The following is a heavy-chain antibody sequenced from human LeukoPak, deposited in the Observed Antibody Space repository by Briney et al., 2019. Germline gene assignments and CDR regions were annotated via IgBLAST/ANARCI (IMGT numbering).Heavy chain of an antibody. CDR3: ARGYYDSNAQLFDY. CDR2: IKHDASEK. Sequence: GGSLRLSCAASGFTFSGSAMHWVRQAPGKGLEWVANIKHDASEKYFMESLKGRFTISRDNAKNSLYLQMNSLRAEDTAVYYCARGYYDSNAQLFDYWGQGTLVTVSS. D-gene: IGHD3-22*01. J-gene: IGHJ4*02. V-gene: IGHV3-7*01. CDR1: GFTFSGSA.